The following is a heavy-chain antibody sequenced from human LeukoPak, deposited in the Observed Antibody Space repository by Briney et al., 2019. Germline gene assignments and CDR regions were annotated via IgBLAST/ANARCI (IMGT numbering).Heavy chain of an antibody. Sequence: PGGSLRLSCAASGFTFSSYSMNWVRQAPGKGLEWVSAISESGSGTYYADSVKGRFTTSRDNSKDTLSLQMNSLRAEDTAVYYCAKDIAQGYTFGSIEQDYWGQGTLVTVSS. CDR1: GFTFSSYS. CDR3: AKDIAQGYTFGSIEQDY. CDR2: ISESGSGT. J-gene: IGHJ4*02. V-gene: IGHV3-23*01. D-gene: IGHD5-18*01.